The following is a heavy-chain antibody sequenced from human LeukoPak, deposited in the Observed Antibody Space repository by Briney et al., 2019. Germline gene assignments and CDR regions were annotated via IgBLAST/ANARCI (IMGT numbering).Heavy chain of an antibody. V-gene: IGHV4-59*01. J-gene: IGHJ4*02. CDR3: ARDGEVDCSSTSCYLGY. D-gene: IGHD2-2*01. CDR1: GGSIISDY. Sequence: SETLSLTCTVSGGSIISDYWSWIRESPGEGVEWIWYLFYSGIPYYKPSLQTRVNISVDTSKKQFSLKLSSVTAADTAVYYCARDGEVDCSSTSCYLGYWGQGTLVTVSS. CDR2: LFYSGIP.